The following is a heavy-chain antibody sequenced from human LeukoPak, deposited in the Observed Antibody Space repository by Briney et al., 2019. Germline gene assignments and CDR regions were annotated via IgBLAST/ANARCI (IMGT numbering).Heavy chain of an antibody. V-gene: IGHV3-13*01. D-gene: IGHD3-10*01. CDR3: ARGGYYGSWMNGPGVRAFDI. CDR1: GFTFSSYD. Sequence: PGGSLRLSCAASGFTFSSYDMHWVRQPTGKGLEWVSAIGTTGDTYYPGSVKGRFTISRENAKNSLYLQMNSLRAGDTAVYYCARGGYYGSWMNGPGVRAFDIWGQGTMVTVSS. J-gene: IGHJ3*02. CDR2: IGTTGDT.